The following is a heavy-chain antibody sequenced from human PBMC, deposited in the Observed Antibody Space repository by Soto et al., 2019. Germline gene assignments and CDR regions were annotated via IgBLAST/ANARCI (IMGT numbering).Heavy chain of an antibody. Sequence: GGSLRLSCGASEFTFSNYAMSWVRQAPGKGLEWVSAISYGGGTTYYADSVKGRFTISRDNSKNTLYLQMNSLRAEDTAVYYCAKNPGYSYDSTGYHFDYWGQGTLVTVSS. V-gene: IGHV3-23*01. CDR1: EFTFSNYA. J-gene: IGHJ4*02. CDR3: AKNPGYSYDSTGYHFDY. D-gene: IGHD3-22*01. CDR2: ISYGGGTT.